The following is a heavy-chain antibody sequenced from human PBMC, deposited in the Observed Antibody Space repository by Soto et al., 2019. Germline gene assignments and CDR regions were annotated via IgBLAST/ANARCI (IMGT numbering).Heavy chain of an antibody. V-gene: IGHV3-30-3*01. CDR1: GFTFSSYA. CDR2: ISYDGSNK. D-gene: IGHD1-26*01. J-gene: IGHJ6*02. CDR3: ARDTTEYGMDV. Sequence: GGSLRLSCAASGFTFSSYAMHWVRQAPGKGLEWVAVISYDGSNKYYADSVKGRFTISRDNSKNTLYLQMNSLRADDTAVYYCARDTTEYGMDVWGQGTTVTVSS.